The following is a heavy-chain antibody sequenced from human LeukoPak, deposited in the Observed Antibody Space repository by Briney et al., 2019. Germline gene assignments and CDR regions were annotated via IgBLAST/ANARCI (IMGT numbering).Heavy chain of an antibody. CDR2: IRYDGSNK. J-gene: IGHJ4*02. D-gene: IGHD2-15*01. V-gene: IGHV3-30*02. CDR3: AKENDIVVVYYFDY. CDR1: GFTFSSYG. Sequence: GGSLRLSCAASGFTFSSYGMHWVRQAPGKGLEWVAFIRYDGSNKYYADSVKGRFTISRDNSKNTLYLQMNSLRAEDTAVYYCAKENDIVVVYYFDYWGQGTRSPSPQ.